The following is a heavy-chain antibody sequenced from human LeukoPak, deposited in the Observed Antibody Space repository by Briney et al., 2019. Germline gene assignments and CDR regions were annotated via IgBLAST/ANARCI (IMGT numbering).Heavy chain of an antibody. CDR2: IHHSGST. D-gene: IGHD1-26*01. V-gene: IGHV4-59*03. CDR1: EDSMNRFY. CDR3: ATNAGSLFAWFDH. Sequence: TSETLSLTCTVSEDSMNRFYWNWIRQSPGKGLEWIGYIHHSGSTKYNPSLQSRVSMSMDTSKNQVSLILRSVSAADSAVYSCATNAGSLFAWFDHWGQGTLVTVSS. J-gene: IGHJ5*02.